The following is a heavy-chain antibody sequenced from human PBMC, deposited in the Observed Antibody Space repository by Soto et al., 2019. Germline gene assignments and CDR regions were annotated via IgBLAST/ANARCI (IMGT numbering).Heavy chain of an antibody. CDR1: GFTFSSYA. D-gene: IGHD3-22*01. V-gene: IGHV3-23*01. J-gene: IGHJ4*01. CDR2: ISGSGGST. CDR3: TTDSYSTMTVVRFDY. Sequence: PGGSLRLSCAASGFTFSSYAMSWVRQAPGKGLEWVSAISGSGGSTYYADSVKGRFTISRDNSKNTLYLQMNSLRAEDTAVYYCTTDSYSTMTVVRFDYWGHGTLVTVSS.